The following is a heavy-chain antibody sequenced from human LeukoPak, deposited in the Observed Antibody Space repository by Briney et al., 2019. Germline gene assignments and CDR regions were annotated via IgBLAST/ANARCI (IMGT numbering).Heavy chain of an antibody. Sequence: ASVKVSCKASGYTFTSYGISWVRQAPGQGLEWMGWISAYNGNTNYAQKLQGRVTMTTDTSTSTAYMELRSLRSDDTAVYYCARISDHDFWSGYSNYYYMDVWGKGTTVTVSS. V-gene: IGHV1-18*01. CDR2: ISAYNGNT. CDR3: ARISDHDFWSGYSNYYYMDV. CDR1: GYTFTSYG. J-gene: IGHJ6*03. D-gene: IGHD3-3*01.